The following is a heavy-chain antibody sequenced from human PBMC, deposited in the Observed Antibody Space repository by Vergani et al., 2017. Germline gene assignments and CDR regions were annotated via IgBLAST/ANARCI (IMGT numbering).Heavy chain of an antibody. V-gene: IGHV3-66*02. Sequence: EVQLVESGGGLVQPGGSLRLSCAASGFTVSSNYMSWVRQAPGKGLEWVSVIYSGGSTYYADSVKGRFTISRDNSKNTLYLKMNSLRAEDTAVYYCASPRPFYDSSGYEGAFDIWGQGTMVTVSS. CDR3: ASPRPFYDSSGYEGAFDI. D-gene: IGHD3-22*01. J-gene: IGHJ3*02. CDR1: GFTVSSNY. CDR2: IYSGGST.